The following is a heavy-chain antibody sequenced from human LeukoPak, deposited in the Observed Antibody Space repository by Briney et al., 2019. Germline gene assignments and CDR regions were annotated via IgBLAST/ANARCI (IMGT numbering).Heavy chain of an antibody. J-gene: IGHJ4*02. V-gene: IGHV4-34*01. Sequence: PSDSLSLTCAVYGGSFSGYYWSWIRQPPGKGLEWIGEINHSGSTNYNPSLKSRVTISVDTSKNQFSLKLSSVTAADTAVYYCAREGVVVVAATRRRGYFDYWGQGTLVTVSS. D-gene: IGHD2-15*01. CDR2: INHSGST. CDR3: AREGVVVVAATRRRGYFDY. CDR1: GGSFSGYY.